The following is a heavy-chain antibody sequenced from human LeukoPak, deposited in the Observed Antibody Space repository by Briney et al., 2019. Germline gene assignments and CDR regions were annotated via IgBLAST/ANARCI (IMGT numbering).Heavy chain of an antibody. D-gene: IGHD2-2*01. J-gene: IGHJ6*03. CDR3: ARDKRVVPATYYYYYMDV. CDR2: IYYSGST. V-gene: IGHV4-30-4*08. Sequence: TLSLTCTVSGGSISSGDYCWSWIRQPPGKGLEWIGYIYYSGSTYYNPSLKSRVTISVDTPKNQFSLKLSSVTAADTAVYYCARDKRVVPATYYYYYMDVWGKGTTVTVSS. CDR1: GGSISSGDYC.